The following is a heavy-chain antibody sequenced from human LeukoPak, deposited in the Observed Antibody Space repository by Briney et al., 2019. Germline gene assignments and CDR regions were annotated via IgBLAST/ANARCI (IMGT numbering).Heavy chain of an antibody. CDR2: IYSGGAT. J-gene: IGHJ4*02. V-gene: IGHV3-53*01. CDR1: EFTVSSNY. D-gene: IGHD6-19*01. Sequence: PGGSLRLSCAVSEFTVSSNYMNWVRQAPGKGLEWVSVIYSGGATYYAASVRGRFTISRDNSKNMVSLQMTRLGAEDTAVYYCARGRFSGPDDYWGQGTLVTVSS. CDR3: ARGRFSGPDDY.